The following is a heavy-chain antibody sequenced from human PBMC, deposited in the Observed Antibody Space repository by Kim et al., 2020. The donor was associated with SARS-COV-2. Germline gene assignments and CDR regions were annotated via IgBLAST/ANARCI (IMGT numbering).Heavy chain of an antibody. Sequence: SETLSLTCKVSGDSINTYFWSWIRQSPGKGLEWIGHRSYSGSTNYNPSLNRRVTIIVDMSRNQLSLKLDSVTAADTAVYYCAKNMGSSWYDGMDVWGQGTSVTVS. J-gene: IGHJ6*02. CDR3: AKNMGSSWYDGMDV. V-gene: IGHV4-59*08. D-gene: IGHD6-13*01. CDR2: RSYSGST. CDR1: GDSINTYF.